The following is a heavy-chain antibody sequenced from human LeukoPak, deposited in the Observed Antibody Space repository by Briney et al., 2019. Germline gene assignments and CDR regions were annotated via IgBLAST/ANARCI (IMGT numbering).Heavy chain of an antibody. V-gene: IGHV3-23*01. CDR3: AKRGVERVGDYHYCYYLDV. Sequence: GGSLRLSCAASGFTFSSYAMNWVRQAPGKGLQWVSSISDSGDSTYYADSVKGRFTISRDTSKNTLFLQMNSLRAEDTALYYCAKRGVERVGDYHYCYYLDVWGKGTTVTVSS. CDR1: GFTFSSYA. J-gene: IGHJ6*03. D-gene: IGHD1-1*01. CDR2: ISDSGDST.